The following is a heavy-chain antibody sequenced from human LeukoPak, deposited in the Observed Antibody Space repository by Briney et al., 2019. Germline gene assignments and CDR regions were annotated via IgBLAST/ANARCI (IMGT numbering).Heavy chain of an antibody. V-gene: IGHV3-30*02. CDR3: AKLRRGEWRGRIDS. Sequence: SGGSLRLSCATSGFLFGSYGMHWVRQAPGKGLEWVAFIRYEGDIAHYADSVEGRFIISRYNSMNTLYLQMNSLRVEDTSVYYCAKLRRGEWRGRIDSWGQGTLVTVSS. CDR2: IRYEGDIA. CDR1: GFLFGSYG. D-gene: IGHD3-16*01. J-gene: IGHJ4*02.